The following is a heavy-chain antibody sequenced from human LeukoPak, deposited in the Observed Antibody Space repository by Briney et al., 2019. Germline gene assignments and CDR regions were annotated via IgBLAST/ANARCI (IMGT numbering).Heavy chain of an antibody. V-gene: IGHV1-69*10. CDR3: ARDGSRLGYCSGGSCPNWFDP. D-gene: IGHD2-15*01. CDR2: IIPILGTA. CDR1: GYTFTSYG. J-gene: IGHJ5*02. Sequence: SVTVSCKASGYTFTSYGISWVRQAPGQGLEWMGGIIPILGTANYAQKFQGRVTITADKSTSTAYMELSSLRSEDTAVYYCARDGSRLGYCSGGSCPNWFDPWGQGTLVTVSS.